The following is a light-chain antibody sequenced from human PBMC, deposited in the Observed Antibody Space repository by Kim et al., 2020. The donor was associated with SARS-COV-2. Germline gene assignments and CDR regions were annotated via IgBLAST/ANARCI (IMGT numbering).Light chain of an antibody. Sequence: VTICCTGSSSNIGAGYDVHWYQQLPGTAPKLLIYGNSNRPSGVPDRFSGSKSGTSASLAITGLQAEDEADYYCQSYDNSLSGFYVFGTGTKVTV. V-gene: IGLV1-40*01. J-gene: IGLJ1*01. CDR1: SSNIGAGYD. CDR2: GNS. CDR3: QSYDNSLSGFYV.